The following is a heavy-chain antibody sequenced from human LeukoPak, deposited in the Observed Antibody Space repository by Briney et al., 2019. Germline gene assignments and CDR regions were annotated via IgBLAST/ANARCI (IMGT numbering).Heavy chain of an antibody. Sequence: PSETLSLTCSVSGDSVTSGNSYWNWIRLPPGKGLEWIGSIHSSGRTTYNPSLKSRVTISADTSKNQFSLKVTSVIATDTAVYCCARNLGVWGQGILVTVSS. CDR1: GDSVTSGNSY. CDR2: IHSSGRT. D-gene: IGHD3-16*01. CDR3: ARNLGV. V-gene: IGHV4-61*01. J-gene: IGHJ4*02.